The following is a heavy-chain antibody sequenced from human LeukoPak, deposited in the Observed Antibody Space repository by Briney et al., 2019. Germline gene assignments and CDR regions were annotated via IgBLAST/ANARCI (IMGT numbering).Heavy chain of an antibody. CDR3: ARGLSEATFDY. D-gene: IGHD2/OR15-2a*01. CDR1: GFTFSSYW. J-gene: IGHJ4*02. CDR2: IKHDGREK. Sequence: PGGSLRLSCAASGFTFSSYWMSWVRQAPGKGLEWSANIKHDGREKSYVDSVKGRFTTSRDNAKNSLYLQMSSLRAEDTAVYYCARGLSEATFDYWGQGTLVTVSS. V-gene: IGHV3-7*01.